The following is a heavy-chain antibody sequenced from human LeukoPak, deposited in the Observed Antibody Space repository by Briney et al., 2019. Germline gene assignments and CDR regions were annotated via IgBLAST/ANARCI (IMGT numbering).Heavy chain of an antibody. CDR2: IYYSGTT. D-gene: IGHD3-10*01. CDR3: AKSNGYGLVDI. Sequence: ASETLSLTCTVSGGSISTYYWNWIRQPPGKGLEWIGYIYYSGTTNYNPSLKSRVSMSVDTSKNQFSLKLSSVTAADTAVYYCAKSNGYGLVDIWGQGTMVTVSS. CDR1: GGSISTYY. V-gene: IGHV4-59*01. J-gene: IGHJ3*02.